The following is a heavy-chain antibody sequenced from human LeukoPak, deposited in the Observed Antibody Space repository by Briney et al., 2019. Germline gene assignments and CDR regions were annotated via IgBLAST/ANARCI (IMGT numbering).Heavy chain of an antibody. V-gene: IGHV3-30*02. J-gene: IGHJ6*03. CDR1: GFTFSIYD. CDR2: IASDGKKK. Sequence: GGSLRLSCETSGFTFSIYDMFWVRQAPGKGLGWVAFIASDGKKKNYADSVKGRFTISRDNFKKILYLQMDSLRAEDTAVFYCANHATKYYMDVWGKGTTVTVSS. CDR3: ANHATKYYMDV.